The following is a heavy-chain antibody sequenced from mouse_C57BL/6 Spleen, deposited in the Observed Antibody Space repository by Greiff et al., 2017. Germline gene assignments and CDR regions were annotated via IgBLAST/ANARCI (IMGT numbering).Heavy chain of an antibody. J-gene: IGHJ3*01. V-gene: IGHV1-54*01. CDR2: INPGSGGT. CDR3: ARLGREFGY. CDR1: GYAFTNYL. Sequence: VQLQQSGAELVRPGTSVKVSCKASGYAFTNYLIEWVKQRPGQGLEWIGVINPGSGGTNYNEKFKGKATLTADKSSSTAYMQLSSLTSEDSAVYFCARLGREFGYRGQGTLVTVSA.